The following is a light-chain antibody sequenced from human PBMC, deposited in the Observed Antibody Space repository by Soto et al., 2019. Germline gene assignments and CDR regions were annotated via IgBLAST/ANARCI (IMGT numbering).Light chain of an antibody. J-gene: IGLJ1*01. V-gene: IGLV2-8*01. CDR3: SSYAGSNNAYV. Sequence: QSALTQPPSASGSPGQSVTISCTGTSSDVGGYNYVSWYQQHPGKAPKLMIYEVSKRPSGVPDCFSGSKSGNTASLTVSGLQDEDEADYYCSSYAGSNNAYVFGTGTKVTVL. CDR2: EVS. CDR1: SSDVGGYNY.